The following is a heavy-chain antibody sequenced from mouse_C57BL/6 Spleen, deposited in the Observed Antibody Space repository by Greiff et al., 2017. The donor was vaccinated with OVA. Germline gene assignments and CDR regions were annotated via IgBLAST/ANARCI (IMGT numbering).Heavy chain of an antibody. J-gene: IGHJ4*01. D-gene: IGHD1-1*01. CDR2: IDPENGDT. V-gene: IGHV14-4*01. CDR1: GFNIKDDY. Sequence: VQLKQSGAELVRPGASVKLSCTASGFNIKDDYMHWVKQRPEQGLEWIGWIDPENGDTEYASKFQGKATITADTSSNTAYLQLSSLTSEDTAVYYCTSIYYYGSSTRSYYAMDYWGQGTSVTVSS. CDR3: TSIYYYGSSTRSYYAMDY.